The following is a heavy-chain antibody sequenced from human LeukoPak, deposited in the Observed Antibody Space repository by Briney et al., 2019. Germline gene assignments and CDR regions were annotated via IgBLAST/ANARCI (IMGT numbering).Heavy chain of an antibody. CDR1: GYTFTSYG. D-gene: IGHD3-10*02. CDR2: ISAYNGNT. V-gene: IGHV1-18*01. CDR3: AREAPYVPSLYYQPFDY. J-gene: IGHJ4*02. Sequence: ASVKVSCKASGYTFTSYGITWVRQAPGQGLEWMGWISAYNGNTNYAQKLQGRVTMTTDTSTSTAYMNLRSLRSDDTAVYYCAREAPYVPSLYYQPFDYWGQGTLVTVPS.